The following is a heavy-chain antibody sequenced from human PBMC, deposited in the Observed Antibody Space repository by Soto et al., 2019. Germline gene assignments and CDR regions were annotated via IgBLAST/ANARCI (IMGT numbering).Heavy chain of an antibody. CDR3: VKQEHGLDGVAFDY. Sequence: GGALRLSCSASGFIFSESTIYWVRQVPGKGLEAISAVSTSGRSTYYADSVKDRFTISRDNSKNTLFLQMGSLRPEDTAIYYCVKQEHGLDGVAFDYWGQATPGTVSS. CDR2: VSTSGRST. CDR1: GFIFSEST. D-gene: IGHD2-15*01. J-gene: IGHJ4*02. V-gene: IGHV3-64D*06.